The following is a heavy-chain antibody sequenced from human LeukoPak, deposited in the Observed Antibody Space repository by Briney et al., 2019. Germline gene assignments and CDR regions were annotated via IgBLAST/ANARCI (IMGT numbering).Heavy chain of an antibody. CDR1: GGSFSGYY. CDR3: ARDATYSSGRYKVYYFDY. Sequence: PSETLSLTCAVYGGSFSGYYWSWIRQPPGKGLEWIGEINHSGSTNYNPSLKSRVTISVDTSKNQFSLKLSSVTAADTAVYYCARDATYSSGRYKVYYFDYWGQGTLVTVSP. V-gene: IGHV4-34*01. J-gene: IGHJ4*02. CDR2: INHSGST. D-gene: IGHD6-19*01.